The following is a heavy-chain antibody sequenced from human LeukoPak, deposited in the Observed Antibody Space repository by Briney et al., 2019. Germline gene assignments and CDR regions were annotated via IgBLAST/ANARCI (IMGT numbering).Heavy chain of an antibody. Sequence: ASVKVSCKASGGTFSSYAISWVRQAPGQGLEWMGRIIPILGIANYAQKFQGRVTITADKSTSTAYTELSSLRSEDTAVYYCAREGRGDYPNWGQGTLVTVSS. CDR3: AREGRGDYPN. D-gene: IGHD4-17*01. CDR2: IIPILGIA. J-gene: IGHJ4*02. V-gene: IGHV1-69*04. CDR1: GGTFSSYA.